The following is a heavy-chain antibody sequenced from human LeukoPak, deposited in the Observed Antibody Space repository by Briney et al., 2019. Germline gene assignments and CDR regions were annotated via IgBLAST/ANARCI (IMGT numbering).Heavy chain of an antibody. CDR2: ISAYNGNI. CDR3: ARTLSGSGISY. D-gene: IGHD3-10*01. V-gene: IGHV1-18*01. CDR1: GYTFISYG. J-gene: IGHJ4*02. Sequence: ASVRVSCKASGYTFISYGITWVRQAPGQGLEWLGWISAYNGNIDYAQKLQGRVTLTRDTSTSTVYMELSSLSSEDTAIYYCARTLSGSGISYWGQGTLVIVSS.